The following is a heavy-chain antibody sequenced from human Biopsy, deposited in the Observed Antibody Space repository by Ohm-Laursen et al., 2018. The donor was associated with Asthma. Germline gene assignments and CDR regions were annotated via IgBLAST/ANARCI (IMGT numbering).Heavy chain of an antibody. CDR2: IWYDGSSK. CDR3: ARDPAGYYYFDY. D-gene: IGHD3-22*01. Sequence: SLRLSCAASGFSFNSYGMHWVRQAPGKGLEWVAVIWYDGSSKYYADSVKGRFTISRDNSKNTLYLQMNSLRAEDTAVYYCARDPAGYYYFDYWGQGTLVTVSS. CDR1: GFSFNSYG. J-gene: IGHJ4*02. V-gene: IGHV3-33*08.